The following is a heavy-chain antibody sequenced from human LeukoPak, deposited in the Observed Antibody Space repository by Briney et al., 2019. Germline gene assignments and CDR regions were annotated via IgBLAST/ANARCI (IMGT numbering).Heavy chain of an antibody. Sequence: GASVKVSFKASGYTFTSYDINWVRQATGQGPEWMGWMIPHSGDTGYAQKFQGRVTMTRNTSINTAYMELNSLRSDDTAVYYCTRGREVNNFNYWGQGTLVTVSS. CDR2: MIPHSGDT. D-gene: IGHD5-24*01. CDR3: TRGREVNNFNY. V-gene: IGHV1-8*01. J-gene: IGHJ4*02. CDR1: GYTFTSYD.